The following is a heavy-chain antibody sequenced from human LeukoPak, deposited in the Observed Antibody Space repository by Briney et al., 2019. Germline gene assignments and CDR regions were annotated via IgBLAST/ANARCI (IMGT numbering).Heavy chain of an antibody. J-gene: IGHJ4*02. D-gene: IGHD2-21*02. V-gene: IGHV1-46*01. CDR2: INPSGGST. CDR1: GYTFTSYY. Sequence: GASVKVSCKASGYTFTSYYMHWVRQAPGQGLEWMGIINPSGGSTSYAQKFQGRVTMTRDTSTSTVYMELSSLRSEGTAVYYCARGGGQTTYCGGDCYYNYWGQGTLVTVSS. CDR3: ARGGGQTTYCGGDCYYNY.